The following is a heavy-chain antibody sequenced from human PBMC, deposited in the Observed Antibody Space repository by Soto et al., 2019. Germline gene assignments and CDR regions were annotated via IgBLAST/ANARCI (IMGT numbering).Heavy chain of an antibody. CDR1: GYTFTSYG. CDR2: ISAYNGNT. D-gene: IGHD2-15*01. CDR3: AGVGSKFYYGMDG. V-gene: IGHV1-18*01. J-gene: IGHJ6*02. Sequence: QVQLVQSGAEVKKPGASVKVSCKASGYTFTSYGISWVRQAPGQGLEWVGWISAYNGNTNFAQKLQGRVTMTTDTSTRKGYKEVKSLRSYDTAVYYCAGVGSKFYYGMDGWGQGNPVTGSS.